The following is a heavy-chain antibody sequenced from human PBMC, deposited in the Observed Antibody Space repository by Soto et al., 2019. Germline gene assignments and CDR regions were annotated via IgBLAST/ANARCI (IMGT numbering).Heavy chain of an antibody. V-gene: IGHV4-59*08. CDR1: GGSISSYY. CDR3: AGQYSFGSYGMDV. D-gene: IGHD5-18*01. CDR2: IYYSGST. Sequence: QVQLQESGPGLVKPSETLSLTCTVSGGSISSYYWSWIRQPPVKGLEWIGYIYYSGSTNYNPSLKSIVTVSVDTSKNQFSLKLSSVTAAATAVYYCAGQYSFGSYGMDVWGQGTTVTVSS. J-gene: IGHJ6*02.